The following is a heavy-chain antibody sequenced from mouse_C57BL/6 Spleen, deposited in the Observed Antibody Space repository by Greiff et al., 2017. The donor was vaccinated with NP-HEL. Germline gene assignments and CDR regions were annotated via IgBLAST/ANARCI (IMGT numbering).Heavy chain of an antibody. CDR3: ARFTTVVAPFDY. J-gene: IGHJ2*01. CDR1: GYTFTSYW. Sequence: QVHVKQPGAELVKPGASVKLSCKASGYTFTSYWMHWVKQRPGQGLEWIGMIHPNSGSTNYNEKFKSKATLTVDKSSSTAYMQLSSLTSEDSAVYYCARFTTVVAPFDYWGQGTTLTVSS. D-gene: IGHD1-1*01. V-gene: IGHV1-64*01. CDR2: IHPNSGST.